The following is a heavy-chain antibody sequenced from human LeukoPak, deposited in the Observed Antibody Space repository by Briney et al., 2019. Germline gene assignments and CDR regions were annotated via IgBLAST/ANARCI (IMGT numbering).Heavy chain of an antibody. J-gene: IGHJ5*01. V-gene: IGHV4-30-4*01. CDR1: GGSISSGDYY. D-gene: IGHD5-12*01. CDR3: VRHDGRGGATMGAFDS. Sequence: PSETLSLTCTVSGGSISSGDYYWSWIRQPPGKGLEWIGYIYYSGSTYYNPSLKSRVTISVDTSKNQLSLKLSSVTAADTAVYYCVRHDGRGGATMGAFDSWGQGSLVTVSS. CDR2: IYYSGST.